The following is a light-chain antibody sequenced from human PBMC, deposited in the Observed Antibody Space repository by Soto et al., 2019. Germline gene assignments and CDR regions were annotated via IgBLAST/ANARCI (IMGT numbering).Light chain of an antibody. V-gene: IGKV2-30*01. Sequence: DVVLTQCPLSLPVNFGQPASISCRSSKSLVYSDGNTHLSWFHQRPGQSPRRLIYRVSSRDSGVPDRFSGSGSGTDFTLEISRVEAEDVGIYFCTQGTHWPRTFDQGTKVHVK. CDR2: RVS. CDR1: KSLVYSDGNTH. J-gene: IGKJ1*01. CDR3: TQGTHWPRT.